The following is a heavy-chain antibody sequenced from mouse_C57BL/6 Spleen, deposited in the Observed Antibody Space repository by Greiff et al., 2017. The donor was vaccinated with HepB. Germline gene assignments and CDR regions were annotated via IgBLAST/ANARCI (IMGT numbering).Heavy chain of an antibody. CDR3: VRQGIGDYDDPWFAY. D-gene: IGHD2-4*01. CDR2: IRSKSNNYAT. Sequence: EVQLVESGGGLVQPKGSLKLSCAASGFSFNTYAMNWVRQAPGKGLEWVARIRSKSNNYATYYADSVKDRFTISRDDSESMLYLQMNNLKTEDTAMYYCVRQGIGDYDDPWFAYWGQGTLVTVSA. CDR1: GFSFNTYA. V-gene: IGHV10-1*01. J-gene: IGHJ3*01.